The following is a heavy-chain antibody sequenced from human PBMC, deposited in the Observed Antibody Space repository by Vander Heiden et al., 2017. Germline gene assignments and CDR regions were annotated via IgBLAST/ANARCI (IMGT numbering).Heavy chain of an antibody. CDR2: ISYDGSNK. CDR1: GFPFSSYA. J-gene: IGHJ4*02. Sequence: QVQLVESGGGVVQPGRSLRLSCAASGFPFSSYAMHWVRQAPGKGLEWVAVISYDGSNKYYADSVKGRFTISRDNSKNTLYLQMNSLRAEDTAVYYCARDVAEWGATTGFDYWGQGTLVTVSS. CDR3: ARDVAEWGATTGFDY. D-gene: IGHD1-26*01. V-gene: IGHV3-30-3*01.